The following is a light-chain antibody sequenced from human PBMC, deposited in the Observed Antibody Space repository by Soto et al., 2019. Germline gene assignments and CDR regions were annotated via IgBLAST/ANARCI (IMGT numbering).Light chain of an antibody. CDR3: AAWDDSLNGRYV. CDR2: SNN. Sequence: QFVLTQPPSASGTPGQRVTISCSGDRSNIGSNSVNWYQQLPGTAPKLLIYSNNQRPSGVPDRFSGSKSGTSASLAISGLQSEDEADYYCAAWDDSLNGRYVFGTGTKVTVL. CDR1: RSNIGSNS. V-gene: IGLV1-44*01. J-gene: IGLJ1*01.